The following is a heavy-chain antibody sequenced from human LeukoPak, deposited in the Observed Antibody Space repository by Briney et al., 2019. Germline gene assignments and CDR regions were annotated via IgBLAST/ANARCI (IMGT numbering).Heavy chain of an antibody. CDR2: IIPIFGTA. V-gene: IGHV1-69*13. CDR1: GGTFSSYA. D-gene: IGHD4-17*01. CDR3: ARPTTVTEIDY. Sequence: EASVKVSCKASGGTFSSYAISWVRQAPGQGLEWMGGIIPIFGTANYAQKFQGRVTITADESTSTAYMELSSLRSEDMAVYYCARPTTVTEIDYWGQGTLVTVSS. J-gene: IGHJ4*02.